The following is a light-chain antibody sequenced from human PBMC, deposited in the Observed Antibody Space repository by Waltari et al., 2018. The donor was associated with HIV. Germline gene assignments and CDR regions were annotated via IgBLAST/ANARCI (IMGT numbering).Light chain of an antibody. CDR1: FSNLGANT. CDR2: GHN. J-gene: IGLJ1*01. V-gene: IGLV1-44*01. CDR3: SAWDDSLRATV. Sequence: GQTVTISCSGRFSNLGANTVNWYQQIPGTAPRLLIYGHNQRPSGVPDRFSGSRSGTSASLTIGGLQSEDEADYYCSAWDDSLRATVFGTGTRVTVL.